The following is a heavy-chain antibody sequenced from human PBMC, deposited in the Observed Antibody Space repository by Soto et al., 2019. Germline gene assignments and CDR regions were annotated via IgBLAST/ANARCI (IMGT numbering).Heavy chain of an antibody. Sequence: SETLSLTCTVSGSSISDEYHWTWIRQSPAKGLEWIGYISYTGTTYYNPSLKRRATISGDTSKNQFFLRMDSVTAAAAAVYYCARPLAVTTTRRFFDSWGQGSLVTVSS. CDR1: GSSISDEYH. V-gene: IGHV4-30-4*01. J-gene: IGHJ4*02. CDR3: ARPLAVTTTRRFFDS. D-gene: IGHD4-17*01. CDR2: ISYTGTT.